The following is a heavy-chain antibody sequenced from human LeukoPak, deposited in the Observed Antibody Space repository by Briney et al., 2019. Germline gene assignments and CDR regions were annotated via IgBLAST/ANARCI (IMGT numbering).Heavy chain of an antibody. D-gene: IGHD3-9*01. CDR1: GGSFSGYY. J-gene: IGHJ4*02. Sequence: SETLSLTCAVYGGSFSGYYWSWIRQPPGKGLEWIGEINHSGSTNYNPSLKSRVTISVDTSKNQFSLKLSSVTAADTAVYYCARGLRYYDILTGYYTYYFDYWGQGTLVTVSS. CDR2: INHSGST. V-gene: IGHV4-34*01. CDR3: ARGLRYYDILTGYYTYYFDY.